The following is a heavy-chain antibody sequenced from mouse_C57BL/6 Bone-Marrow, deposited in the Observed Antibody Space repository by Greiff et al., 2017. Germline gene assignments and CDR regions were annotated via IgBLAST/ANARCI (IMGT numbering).Heavy chain of an antibody. Sequence: QVHVKQPGTELVKPGASVKLSCKASGYTFTSYWMHWVKQRPGQGLEWIGNINPSNGGTNYNEKFKSKATLTVDKSSSTAYMQLSSLTSEDSAVYYCARGDSSGPYAMDYWGQGTSVTVSS. CDR1: GYTFTSYW. CDR3: ARGDSSGPYAMDY. D-gene: IGHD3-2*02. V-gene: IGHV1-53*01. CDR2: INPSNGGT. J-gene: IGHJ4*01.